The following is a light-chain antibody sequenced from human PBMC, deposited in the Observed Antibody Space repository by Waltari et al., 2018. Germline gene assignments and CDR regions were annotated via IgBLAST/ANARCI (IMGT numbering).Light chain of an antibody. V-gene: IGKV3-15*01. Sequence: EVVMTPSPATLSVSPGERVTLFCRASQSVGNNVAWYQQKPGQAPRLLIYVASTRATGVPDRFSGSGSGTEFTLTVTSLQSEDFAVYYCQQYNNWPPLTFGGGTKVDLK. CDR3: QQYNNWPPLT. J-gene: IGKJ4*01. CDR2: VAS. CDR1: QSVGNN.